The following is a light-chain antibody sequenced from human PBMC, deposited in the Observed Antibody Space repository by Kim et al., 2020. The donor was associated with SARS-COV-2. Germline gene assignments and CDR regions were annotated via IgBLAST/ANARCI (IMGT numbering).Light chain of an antibody. V-gene: IGLV3-19*01. CDR3: NSRDSSGNHWV. CDR1: SLRSYY. Sequence: SSELTQDPAVSVALGQTVRITCQGDSLRSYYASWYQQKTGQAPVLVIYGKNNRPSGIPDRFSGSSSGNTASLTITGAQAEDAADYYCNSRDSSGNHWVFG. CDR2: GKN. J-gene: IGLJ3*02.